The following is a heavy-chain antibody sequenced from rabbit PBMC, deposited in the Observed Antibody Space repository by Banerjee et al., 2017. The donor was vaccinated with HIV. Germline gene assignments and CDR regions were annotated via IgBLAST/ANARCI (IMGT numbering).Heavy chain of an antibody. D-gene: IGHD4-1*01. Sequence: QEQLVESGGGLVTLGGSLKLSCKASGIDFSSYGISWVRQAPGKGLEWIAYIYPDYGSTDYASWVNGRFTISLDNAQNTVFLQMTSLTAADTATYFCTKSSGWGGALFNLWGQGTLVTVS. CDR2: IYPDYGST. J-gene: IGHJ4*01. CDR1: GIDFSSYG. CDR3: TKSSGWGGALFNL. V-gene: IGHV1S47*01.